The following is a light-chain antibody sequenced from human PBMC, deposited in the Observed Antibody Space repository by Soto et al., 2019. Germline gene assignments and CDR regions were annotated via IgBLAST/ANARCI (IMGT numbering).Light chain of an antibody. V-gene: IGKV3D-15*01. CDR3: QQYHDWPTVT. CDR1: QSVTTK. CDR2: GAS. J-gene: IGKJ4*01. Sequence: EILMTQSPVTLSVCPGERATLSCRASQSVTTKVAWYQQRPGQVPRLLIFGASTRATGIPARFSGSGSGTEFTLTIRSLQSEDFAVYFCQQYHDWPTVTFGRGTKVDI.